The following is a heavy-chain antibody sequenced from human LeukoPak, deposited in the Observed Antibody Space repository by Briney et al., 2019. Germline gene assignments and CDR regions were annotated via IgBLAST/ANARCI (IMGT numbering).Heavy chain of an antibody. CDR2: INPNSGGT. Sequence: VASVKVSCKASGYTFTGYYMHWVRQAPGQGLEWMGWINPNSGGTNYAQKFQGRVTITADKSTSTAYMELSSLRSEDTAVYYCARRGAVAAFDYWGQGTLVTVSS. CDR1: GYTFTGYY. CDR3: ARRGAVAAFDY. V-gene: IGHV1-2*02. J-gene: IGHJ4*02. D-gene: IGHD6-19*01.